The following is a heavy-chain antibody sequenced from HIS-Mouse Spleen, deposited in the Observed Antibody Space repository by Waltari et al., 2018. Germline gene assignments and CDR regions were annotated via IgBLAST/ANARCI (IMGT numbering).Heavy chain of an antibody. J-gene: IGHJ4*02. CDR1: GCSISSSSYY. Sequence: QLQLQESGPGLVKPSETLSLTCTVSGCSISSSSYYWGWIRQPPGKGLEWIGSIYYSGSTYYNPSLKSRVTISVDTSKNQFSLKLSSVTAADTAVYYCARLPNWGLVDYWGQGTLVTVSS. CDR3: ARLPNWGLVDY. CDR2: IYYSGST. D-gene: IGHD7-27*01. V-gene: IGHV4-39*01.